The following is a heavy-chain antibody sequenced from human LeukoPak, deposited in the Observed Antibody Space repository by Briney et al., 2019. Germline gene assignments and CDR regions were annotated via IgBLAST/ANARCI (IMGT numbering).Heavy chain of an antibody. J-gene: IGHJ5*02. CDR2: IYAGDSDT. V-gene: IGHV5-51*01. Sequence: GESLKISCKASGYSFTSYWIGWVRQMPGKGLEWVGIIYAGDSDTRYSPSFQGQVTISADKSINTAYLQWSSLKASDTAMYYCAGSPSRVNWFDPWGQGTLVTVSS. CDR1: GYSFTSYW. CDR3: AGSPSRVNWFDP.